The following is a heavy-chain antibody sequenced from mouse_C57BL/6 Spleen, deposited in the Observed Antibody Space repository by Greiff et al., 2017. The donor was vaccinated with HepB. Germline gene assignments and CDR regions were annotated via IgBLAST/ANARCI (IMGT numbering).Heavy chain of an antibody. Sequence: VQLQQSGAELVRPGASVTLSCKASGYTFTDYEMHWVKQTPVHGLEWIGAIDPETGGTAYNQKFKGKAILTADKSSSTAYMELRSLTSEDSAVYYCTRQGYGPWCAYWGQGTLVTVSA. D-gene: IGHD1-1*01. J-gene: IGHJ3*01. CDR3: TRQGYGPWCAY. V-gene: IGHV1-15*01. CDR2: IDPETGGT. CDR1: GYTFTDYE.